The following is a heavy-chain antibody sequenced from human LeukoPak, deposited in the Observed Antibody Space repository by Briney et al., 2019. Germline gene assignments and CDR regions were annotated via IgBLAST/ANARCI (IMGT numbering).Heavy chain of an antibody. CDR2: IYTSGST. J-gene: IGHJ3*02. V-gene: IGHV4-4*07. D-gene: IGHD3-16*02. Sequence: PSETRSLTCTVSVGSISSYYGSGIRHPAGRGREGIGRIYTSGSTTYNPSLKSRVTMSVDTSKNQFSLKLSSVTAADTAVYYCARDLLYDYIWGSYRYRVDAFDIWGQGTMVTVSS. CDR1: VGSISSYY. CDR3: ARDLLYDYIWGSYRYRVDAFDI.